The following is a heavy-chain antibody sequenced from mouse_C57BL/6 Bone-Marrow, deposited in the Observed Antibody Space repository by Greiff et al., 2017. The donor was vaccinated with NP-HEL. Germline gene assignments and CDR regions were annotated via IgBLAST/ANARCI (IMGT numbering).Heavy chain of an antibody. J-gene: IGHJ3*01. CDR3: ARYRWPPFAY. D-gene: IGHD2-14*01. CDR2: IYPRSGNT. CDR1: GYTFTSYG. Sequence: VQLVESGAELARPGASVKLSCKASGYTFTSYGISWVKQRTGQGLEWIGEIYPRSGNTYYNEKFKGKATLTADKSSSTAYMELRSLTSEDSAVYFCARYRWPPFAYWGQGTLVTVSA. V-gene: IGHV1-81*01.